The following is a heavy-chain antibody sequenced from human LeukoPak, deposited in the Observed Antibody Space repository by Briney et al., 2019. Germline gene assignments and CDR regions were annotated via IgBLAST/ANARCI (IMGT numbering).Heavy chain of an antibody. V-gene: IGHV1-69*04. CDR3: ASGSLGTPLLY. J-gene: IGHJ4*02. Sequence: GASVKVSCKASGGTFSSYAISWVRQAPGQGLEWMGRIIPILGIANYAQKFQGRVTITADKSTSTAYMELSSLRSEDTAVYYCASGSLGTPLLYWGQGTLVTVSS. CDR1: GGTFSSYA. D-gene: IGHD1-1*01. CDR2: IIPILGIA.